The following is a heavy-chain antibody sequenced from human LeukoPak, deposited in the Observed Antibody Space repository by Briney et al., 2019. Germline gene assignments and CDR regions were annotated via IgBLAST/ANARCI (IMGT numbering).Heavy chain of an antibody. Sequence: GGSLRLSCAASGFTFSSYSMNWVRQAPGKGLEWVSSISSSSSYIYYADSVKGRFTISRDNAKNSLFLQMNSLRADDTAVCYCARGPPSGYYYFNYWGQGTLVTVSS. CDR3: ARGPPSGYYYFNY. CDR2: ISSSSSYI. D-gene: IGHD3-22*01. CDR1: GFTFSSYS. V-gene: IGHV3-21*01. J-gene: IGHJ4*02.